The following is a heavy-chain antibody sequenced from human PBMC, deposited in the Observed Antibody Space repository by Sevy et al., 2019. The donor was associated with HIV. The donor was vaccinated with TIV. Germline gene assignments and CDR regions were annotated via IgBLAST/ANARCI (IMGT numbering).Heavy chain of an antibody. D-gene: IGHD6-19*01. J-gene: IGHJ4*02. Sequence: GGSLRLSCAASGFTFSSYSMNWVRQAPGKGLEWVSYISRSSSTIYYVDSVKGRFTISRDNAKNSLYLQMNSLRAEDTAVYYCARSPPYSSGWYGIDYWGQGTLVIVSS. CDR1: GFTFSSYS. V-gene: IGHV3-48*01. CDR2: ISRSSSTI. CDR3: ARSPPYSSGWYGIDY.